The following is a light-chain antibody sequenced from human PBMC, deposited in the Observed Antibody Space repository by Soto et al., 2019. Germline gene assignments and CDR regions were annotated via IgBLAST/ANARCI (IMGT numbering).Light chain of an antibody. CDR3: HQYNNWPPWT. Sequence: EVVLTQSPATLSVSPGERATLSCRASHIISSNLAWYQQKPGQAPRLLIYGASTRATGIPARFSGSGSGTEFTLTISSLQSEDFAVYYCHQYNNWPPWTFGQGTKVEIK. CDR1: HIISSN. V-gene: IGKV3-15*01. J-gene: IGKJ1*01. CDR2: GAS.